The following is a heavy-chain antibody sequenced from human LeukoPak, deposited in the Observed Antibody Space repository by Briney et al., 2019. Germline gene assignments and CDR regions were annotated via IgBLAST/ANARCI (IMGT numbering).Heavy chain of an antibody. CDR2: IKQDGSEK. D-gene: IGHD3-16*02. Sequence: GGSLRLSCAASGFTFSSYGIHWVRQAPGKGLEWVANIKQDGSEKYYVDSVKGRFTISGDNAKNSLYLRMNSLRAEDTAVYYCAREGLSLDYWGQGTLVTVSS. J-gene: IGHJ4*02. CDR3: AREGLSLDY. CDR1: GFTFSSYG. V-gene: IGHV3-7*01.